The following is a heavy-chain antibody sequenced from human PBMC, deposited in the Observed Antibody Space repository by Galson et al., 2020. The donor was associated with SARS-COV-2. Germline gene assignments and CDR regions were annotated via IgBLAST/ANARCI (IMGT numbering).Heavy chain of an antibody. J-gene: IGHJ4*02. D-gene: IGHD6-19*01. CDR1: GFTFSLYP. CDR3: ARVPGYSSSFDY. Sequence: GGSLRLSCAASGFTFSLYPMHWVRQAPGKGLEWVALISFDGSDRYDGINEHYADPVRGRFTVSRDNSKNTMYLQMNSLRADDTAVYYCARVPGYSSSFDYWGQGTLVTVSS. CDR2: ISFDGSDRYDGINE. V-gene: IGHV3-30-3*01.